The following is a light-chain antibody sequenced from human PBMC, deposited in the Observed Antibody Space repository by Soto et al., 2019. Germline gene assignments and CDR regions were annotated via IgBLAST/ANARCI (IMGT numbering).Light chain of an antibody. Sequence: VLPRWPAPLSVSLLEGATLXCRASQGVSSSYLAWYQQKPGQAPRLLIYGASSRATGIPDRFSGSGSGTDFTLTISRLEPEDFAVYYCQQYGSSPFAFGPGTKVGIK. CDR3: QQYGSSPFA. CDR2: GAS. V-gene: IGKV3-20*01. J-gene: IGKJ3*01. CDR1: QGVSSSY.